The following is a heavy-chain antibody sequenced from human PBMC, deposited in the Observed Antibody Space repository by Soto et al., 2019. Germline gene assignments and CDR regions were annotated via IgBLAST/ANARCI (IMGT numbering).Heavy chain of an antibody. CDR2: IYYSGST. V-gene: IGHV4-31*03. CDR3: ARVDSGGYAYFDY. CDR1: GGSITRGGYY. J-gene: IGHJ4*02. D-gene: IGHD5-12*01. Sequence: QVQLQESGPRLVKPSQTLSLTCTVSGGSITRGGYYWTWIRQHPGKGLEWIGYIYYSGSTYYNPSLTSRRTMSVDTSKNQFSLKLSSVTVADTAVYYCARVDSGGYAYFDYWGQGTLVTVSS.